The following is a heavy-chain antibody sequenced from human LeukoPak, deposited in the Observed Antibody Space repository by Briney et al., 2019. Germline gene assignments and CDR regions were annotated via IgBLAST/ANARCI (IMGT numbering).Heavy chain of an antibody. J-gene: IGHJ4*02. CDR3: AREHRYSSRGEYFDY. Sequence: SETLSLTCTVSGGSISSYYWSWIRQPPGKGLEWIGYIYYSGSTNYNPSLKSRVTISVDTSKNQFSLKLSSVTAADTAVYYCAREHRYSSRGEYFDYWGQGTLVTVSS. CDR1: GGSISSYY. CDR2: IYYSGST. V-gene: IGHV4-59*01. D-gene: IGHD6-13*01.